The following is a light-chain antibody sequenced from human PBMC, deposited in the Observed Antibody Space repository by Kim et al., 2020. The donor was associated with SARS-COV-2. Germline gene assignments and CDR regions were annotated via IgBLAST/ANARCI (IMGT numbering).Light chain of an antibody. CDR1: QSIYSY. CDR3: QQFYTYPIT. V-gene: IGKV1-5*03. J-gene: IGKJ5*01. CDR2: KAS. Sequence: ASVGDRVSITCRASQSIYSYLAWYQQKPGNVPKILIYKASTLESGVPSRFSGSESGTEFTLTISSLQPDDFATYYCQQFYTYPITFGQRTRLEIK.